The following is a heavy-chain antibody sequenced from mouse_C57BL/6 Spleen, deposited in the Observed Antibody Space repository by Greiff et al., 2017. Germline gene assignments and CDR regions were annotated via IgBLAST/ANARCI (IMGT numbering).Heavy chain of an antibody. CDR3: ARYGSGYAMDY. V-gene: IGHV7-3*01. CDR2: IRNKANGYTT. Sequence: VQLKESGGGLVQPGGSLSLSCAASGFTFTDYYMSWVRQPPGKALEWLGFIRNKANGYTTEYSASVKGRFTISRDNSQSILYLQMNALRAEDSATYYCARYGSGYAMDYWGQGTSVTVSS. CDR1: GFTFTDYY. J-gene: IGHJ4*01.